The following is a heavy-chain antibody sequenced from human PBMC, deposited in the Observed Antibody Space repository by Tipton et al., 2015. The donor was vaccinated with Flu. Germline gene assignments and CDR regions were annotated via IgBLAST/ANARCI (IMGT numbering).Heavy chain of an antibody. D-gene: IGHD6-19*01. CDR1: GYSISSGYY. V-gene: IGHV4-38-2*02. CDR2: IYHSGST. Sequence: TLSLTCTVSGYSISSGYYWGWIRQPPGKGLEWIGSIYHSGSTYYNPSLKSRVTISVDTSKNQFTLKLSSVTAADTAVYYCAGDRGGHSSGWKGPFDYWGQGTLVTVSS. J-gene: IGHJ4*02. CDR3: AGDRGGHSSGWKGPFDY.